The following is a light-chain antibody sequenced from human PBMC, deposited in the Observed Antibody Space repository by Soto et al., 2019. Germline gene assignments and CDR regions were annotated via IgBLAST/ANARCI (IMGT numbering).Light chain of an antibody. V-gene: IGKV1-5*03. CDR1: QTIDSW. Sequence: DIQMTQSPSTLSASVGDRVTITCRASQTIDSWLAWHQQKPGKAPKVLIYKASILASGVPSRFSGSGSGTEFILTISSLLPDDFATYYCQHSGAFGQGTKVEIK. CDR2: KAS. J-gene: IGKJ1*01. CDR3: QHSGA.